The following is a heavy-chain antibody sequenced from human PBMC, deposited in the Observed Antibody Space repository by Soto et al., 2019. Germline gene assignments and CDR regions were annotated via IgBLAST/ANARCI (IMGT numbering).Heavy chain of an antibody. J-gene: IGHJ5*02. V-gene: IGHV1-69*01. Sequence: QVQLVQSGAEVKKPGSSVKVSCKASGGTFSSYAISWVRQAPGQGLEWMGGIIPIFGTANYAQKFQGRVTITADESTSTAYMELSSLRSEDTAVYYCARTKLIYCSGGSCYWNWFDPWGQGTLVTVSS. CDR2: IIPIFGTA. D-gene: IGHD2-15*01. CDR3: ARTKLIYCSGGSCYWNWFDP. CDR1: GGTFSSYA.